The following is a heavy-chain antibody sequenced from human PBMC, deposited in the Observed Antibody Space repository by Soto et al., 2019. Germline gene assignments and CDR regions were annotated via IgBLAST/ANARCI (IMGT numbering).Heavy chain of an antibody. Sequence: GGSLRLSCAVSGFTFSSYDMSWVRQSPGKGLEWVSFISGTSGSKYYAESLKGRFTISRDNSKNTLYLQLNSLRAEDSAVYYCAKFPYYYDSSGYNGYYWGQGTLVTVSS. CDR3: AKFPYYYDSSGYNGYY. J-gene: IGHJ4*02. V-gene: IGHV3-23*01. CDR1: GFTFSSYD. D-gene: IGHD3-22*01. CDR2: ISGTSGSK.